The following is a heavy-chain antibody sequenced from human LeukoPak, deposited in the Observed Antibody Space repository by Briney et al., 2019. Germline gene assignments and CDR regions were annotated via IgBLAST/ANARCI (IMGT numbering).Heavy chain of an antibody. D-gene: IGHD3-3*01. CDR3: ARSPYDFWSGYPKDYYYYMDV. J-gene: IGHJ6*03. Sequence: GSLRLSCAASGFTFSSYAMSWVRQAPGKGLEWVSAISGSGGSTYYADSVKGRFTISRDNSKNTLYLQMNSLRAEDTAVYYCARSPYDFWSGYPKDYYYYMDVWGKGTTVTVSS. V-gene: IGHV3-23*01. CDR2: ISGSGGST. CDR1: GFTFSSYA.